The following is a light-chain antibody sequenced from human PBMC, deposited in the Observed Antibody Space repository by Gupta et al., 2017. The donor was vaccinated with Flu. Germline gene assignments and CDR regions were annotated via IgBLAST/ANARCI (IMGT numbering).Light chain of an antibody. CDR3: QQRNNWPLT. V-gene: IGKV3-11*01. J-gene: IGKJ4*01. CDR2: DAS. CDR1: QSVRDY. Sequence: EIVLTQSPAALSLSPGERVTLSCRASQSVRDYLAWYHQRPGQSPRLLIYDASNRATDVPDRFKASGSETDFTLTISGLEPEDSGVYYCQQRNNWPLTFGGGTKVEIK.